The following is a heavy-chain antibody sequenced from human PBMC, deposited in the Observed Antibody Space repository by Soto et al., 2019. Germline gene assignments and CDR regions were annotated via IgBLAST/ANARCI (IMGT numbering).Heavy chain of an antibody. CDR3: AKVDLGYCSGGSCYSVDY. Sequence: GGSLRLSCAASGFTFSSYAMSWVRQAPGKGLEWVSAISGSGGSTYYADSVKGRFTISRDNSKNTLYLQMNSLRAEDTAVYYCAKVDLGYCSGGSCYSVDYWGQGTLVTVSS. CDR2: ISGSGGST. J-gene: IGHJ4*02. CDR1: GFTFSSYA. D-gene: IGHD2-15*01. V-gene: IGHV3-23*01.